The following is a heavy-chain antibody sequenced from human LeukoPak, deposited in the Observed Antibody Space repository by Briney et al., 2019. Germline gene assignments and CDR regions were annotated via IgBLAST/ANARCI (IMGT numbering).Heavy chain of an antibody. D-gene: IGHD6-13*01. Sequence: GSLRLSCATSGFTFSMSAMHWVRLAPGKGLDWVAVISFDGGNKFYADSVKGRFSISRDNSKNTLYLQMNSLGLDDTAVYFCARGRAGIAAAGFDYWGQGTLVTVSS. CDR3: ARGRAGIAAAGFDY. J-gene: IGHJ4*02. V-gene: IGHV3-30-3*01. CDR2: ISFDGGNK. CDR1: GFTFSMSA.